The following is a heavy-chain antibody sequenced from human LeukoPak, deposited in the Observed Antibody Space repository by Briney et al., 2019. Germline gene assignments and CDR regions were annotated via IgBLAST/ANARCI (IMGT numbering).Heavy chain of an antibody. CDR2: IYPGDSDI. Sequence: GESLKISCQGSGYTFPNYWIAWVRQLPGKGLEGVGNIYPGDSDIRYSPSFQGQVTISADRSSSTAYLQWSSLKASDTAMFYCARTPNNSPFDYVSWGQGTLVTVSS. J-gene: IGHJ4*02. V-gene: IGHV5-51*01. CDR1: GYTFPNYW. CDR3: ARTPNNSPFDYVS. D-gene: IGHD3-16*01.